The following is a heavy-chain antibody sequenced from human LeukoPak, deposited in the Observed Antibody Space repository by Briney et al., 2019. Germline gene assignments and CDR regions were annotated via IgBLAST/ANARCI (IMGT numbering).Heavy chain of an antibody. CDR2: ISSSSSYI. D-gene: IGHD1-26*01. CDR3: ARSGSYGGGNFDY. V-gene: IGHV3-21*01. J-gene: IGHJ4*02. CDR1: GFTFSSYS. Sequence: GGSLRLSCAASGFTFSSYSMNWVRQAPGKGLEWVSSISSSSSYIYYADSVKGRFTISRDNAKNSLYLQMNSLRAEDTAVYYCARSGSYGGGNFDYWGQGTLVTVSS.